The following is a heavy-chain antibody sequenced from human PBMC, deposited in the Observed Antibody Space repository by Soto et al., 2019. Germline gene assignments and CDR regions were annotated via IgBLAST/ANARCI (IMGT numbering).Heavy chain of an antibody. CDR3: ARLSSGSYLVDY. J-gene: IGHJ4*02. V-gene: IGHV4-39*02. CDR2: IYYSGST. Sequence: SETLSLTCTVSGGPISSSSYYWGWIRQPPGKGLEWIGSIYYSGSTYYNPSLKSRVTISVDTSRNHFSLKLSSVTAADTAVYYCARLSSGSYLVDYWGQGTLVTVSS. CDR1: GGPISSSSYY. D-gene: IGHD1-26*01.